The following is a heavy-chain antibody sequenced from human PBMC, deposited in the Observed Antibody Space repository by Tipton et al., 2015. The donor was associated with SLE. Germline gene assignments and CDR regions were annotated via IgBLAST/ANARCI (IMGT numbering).Heavy chain of an antibody. Sequence: WFRQPPGKGLEWVAGANWNAGNTGYAESVKGRFTISRDNAKKFLYLQMDSLRAEDTALYYCARDLYPYGMEVWGQGTTVTVSS. CDR2: ANWNAGNT. D-gene: IGHD3-10*01. V-gene: IGHV3-20*03. CDR3: ARDLYPYGMEV. J-gene: IGHJ6*02.